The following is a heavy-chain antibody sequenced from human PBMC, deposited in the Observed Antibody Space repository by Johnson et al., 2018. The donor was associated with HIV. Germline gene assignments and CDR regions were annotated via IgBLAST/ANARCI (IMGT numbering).Heavy chain of an antibody. J-gene: IGHJ3*02. CDR2: IYSDGST. V-gene: IGHV3-66*01. Sequence: VQLVESGGGLVQPGGSLRLSCAASGFTVSTNYMTWVRQAPGKGLECVSLIYSDGSTHYADSVKGRFPISRDNSKNILYLQMNSLRAEDTALYYCAKDRSVAGLYDAFDIWGQGTRVTVSS. CDR1: GFTVSTNY. CDR3: AKDRSVAGLYDAFDI. D-gene: IGHD6-19*01.